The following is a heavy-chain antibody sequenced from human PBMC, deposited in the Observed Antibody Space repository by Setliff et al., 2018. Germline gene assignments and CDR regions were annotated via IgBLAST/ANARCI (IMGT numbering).Heavy chain of an antibody. CDR3: ARDGGSHTRKAFDI. V-gene: IGHV3-74*01. J-gene: IGHJ3*02. D-gene: IGHD1-26*01. CDR2: VNSDETTT. Sequence: GGSLRLSCAASGFTLGTYWMHWVRQVPGKGLVWVSRVNSDETTTTYADSVKGRFTTSRDNSKNTLYLQMNSLRAEDTAVYYCARDGGSHTRKAFDIWGQGTMVTVSS. CDR1: GFTLGTYW.